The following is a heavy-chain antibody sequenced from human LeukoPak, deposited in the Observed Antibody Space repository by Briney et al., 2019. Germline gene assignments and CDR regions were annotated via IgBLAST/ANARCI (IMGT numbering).Heavy chain of an antibody. CDR1: GFTFSSYA. V-gene: IGHV3-53*01. CDR2: VYDGDTT. CDR3: ARDRLLYLDY. J-gene: IGHJ4*02. Sequence: GGSLRLSCAASGFTFSSYAMSWVRQAPGKGLEWVSAVYDGDTTYYADSVKGRFTISRDSSKNTVDLQMNNLRVEDTAVYFCARDRLLYLDYWGQGTLVAVS. D-gene: IGHD2-21*02.